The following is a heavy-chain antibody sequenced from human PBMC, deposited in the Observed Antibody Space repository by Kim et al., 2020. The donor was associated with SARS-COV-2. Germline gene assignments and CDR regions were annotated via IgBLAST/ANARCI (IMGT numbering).Heavy chain of an antibody. CDR1: GGSISSYY. V-gene: IGHV4-59*01. Sequence: SETPSLTCTVSGGSISSYYWSWIRQPPGKGLEWIGYIYYSGSTNYNPSLKSRVTISVDTSKNQFSLKLSSVTAADTAVYYCARAGKGSSGSYYHLTWYYYYYGMDVWGQGTTVTVSS. CDR2: IYYSGST. J-gene: IGHJ6*02. D-gene: IGHD3-10*01. CDR3: ARAGKGSSGSYYHLTWYYYYYGMDV.